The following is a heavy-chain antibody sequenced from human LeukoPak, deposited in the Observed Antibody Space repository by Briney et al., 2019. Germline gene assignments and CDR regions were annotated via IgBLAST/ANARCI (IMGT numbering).Heavy chain of an antibody. CDR3: ARGTTAMDFDP. Sequence: SETLSLTCAVYGGSFSGYYWSWIRQPPGKGLEWIGEINHSGSTNYNPALKSRVTISVDTSKNEFSLKLSSVTAADAAVYFWARGTTAMDFDPWGQGALVTVSS. CDR2: INHSGST. V-gene: IGHV4-34*01. D-gene: IGHD5-18*01. J-gene: IGHJ5*01. CDR1: GGSFSGYY.